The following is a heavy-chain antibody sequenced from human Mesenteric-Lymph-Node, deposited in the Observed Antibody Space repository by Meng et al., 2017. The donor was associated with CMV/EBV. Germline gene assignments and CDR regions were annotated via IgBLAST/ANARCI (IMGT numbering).Heavy chain of an antibody. CDR2: ISYDGSNK. J-gene: IGHJ3*02. CDR3: AGSDNFGVVDAFDI. D-gene: IGHD3-3*01. V-gene: IGHV3-30-3*02. CDR1: GFTFSTYA. Sequence: GGSLRLSCAASGFTFSTYAMHWVRQAPGKGLEWVAVISYDGSNKYYADSVKGRFTISRDNSKNTLYLQMNSLRAEDTAVYYCAGSDNFGVVDAFDIWGQGTMVTVSS.